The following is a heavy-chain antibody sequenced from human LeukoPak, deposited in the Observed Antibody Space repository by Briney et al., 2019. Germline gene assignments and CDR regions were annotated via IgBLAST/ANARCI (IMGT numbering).Heavy chain of an antibody. Sequence: PGRSLRLSCAASGFTFSSYAMSWVRQAPGGGLELGSAISGRGDTRYHADSVTGRFTISRDNSENRLPLPMDSLRAEATAVYFCAKDTTAWWYHRAYMDVWGKGTTVTVSS. CDR2: ISGRGDTR. CDR1: GFTFSSYA. CDR3: AKDTTAWWYHRAYMDV. J-gene: IGHJ6*03. D-gene: IGHD2-15*01. V-gene: IGHV3-23*01.